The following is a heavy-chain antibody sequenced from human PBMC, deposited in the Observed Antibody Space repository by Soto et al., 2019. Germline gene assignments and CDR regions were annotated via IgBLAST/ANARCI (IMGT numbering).Heavy chain of an antibody. CDR2: ISGSGGRT. J-gene: IGHJ4*02. CDR3: AKDGGLISFDY. V-gene: IGHV3-23*01. D-gene: IGHD3-10*01. Sequence: GGSLRLSXVASGFPFSSYAMSWVRQTPGKGLEWVSGISGSGGRTYYADSVKGRFTISRDNSKNTLYLQMNSLRAEDTAVYYCAKDGGLISFDYWGQGTLVTVSS. CDR1: GFPFSSYA.